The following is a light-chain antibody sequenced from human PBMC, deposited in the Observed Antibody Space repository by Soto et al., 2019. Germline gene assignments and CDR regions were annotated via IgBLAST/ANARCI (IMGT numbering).Light chain of an antibody. J-gene: IGKJ4*01. CDR2: DSS. V-gene: IGKV1-39*01. CDR1: QSISTY. CDR3: QQTHSSPPT. Sequence: DIQLTQSPSSLSASVGDRITITCLASQSISTYLNWYQQKPGEAPTLLVYDSSTLQSGVPSRFSGSGSGTEFTLTISSLQPEDFAIYYCQQTHSSPPTFGGGTKVDIK.